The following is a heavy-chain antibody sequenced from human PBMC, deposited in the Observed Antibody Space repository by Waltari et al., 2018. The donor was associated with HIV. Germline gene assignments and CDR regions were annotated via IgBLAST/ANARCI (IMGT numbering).Heavy chain of an antibody. CDR2: INLDGNTT. Sequence: EVQLVESGGGSVQPGGSLRLSCAASGFPFTSYWMHWVRQAPGEGLVWVSRINLDGNTTTYADSVKRRFTISRDNAKSTLYLQMSSLRAEDTAMYYCARDFRSPKGDFDYWGQGTLVSVSS. CDR1: GFPFTSYW. J-gene: IGHJ4*02. D-gene: IGHD3-16*01. CDR3: ARDFRSPKGDFDY. V-gene: IGHV3-74*01.